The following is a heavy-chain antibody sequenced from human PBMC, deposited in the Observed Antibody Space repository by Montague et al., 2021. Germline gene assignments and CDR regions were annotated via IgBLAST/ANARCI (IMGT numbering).Heavy chain of an antibody. J-gene: IGHJ6*02. D-gene: IGHD1-26*01. V-gene: IGHV4-34*01. CDR3: ARRGVVGGGQKGYFYAMDV. Sequence: SETLSLTCAVSGGSFSVYSWTWIRQSPGNRLEWIDEVNERGSSNFNPSLKSRLTISVDTSNEHLSLNLRSVTAADTAVYYCARRGVVGGGQKGYFYAMDVWAKGPRSSSL. CDR1: GGSFSVYS. CDR2: VNERGSS.